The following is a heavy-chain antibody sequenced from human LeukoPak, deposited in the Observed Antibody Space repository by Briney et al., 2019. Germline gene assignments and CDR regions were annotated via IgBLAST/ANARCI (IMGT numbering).Heavy chain of an antibody. V-gene: IGHV3-53*01. CDR3: ARDKAGNRYFDS. J-gene: IGHJ4*02. CDR2: VYSGGST. Sequence: GGSLRLSCAASGFTVSSNYMSWVRQAPGKGLDWVSIVYSGGSTYYADSVKGRFTISRDNSKNTLYLQMNSLRAEATAVYYCARDKAGNRYFDSWGQGTLVTVSS. D-gene: IGHD6-19*01. CDR1: GFTVSSNY.